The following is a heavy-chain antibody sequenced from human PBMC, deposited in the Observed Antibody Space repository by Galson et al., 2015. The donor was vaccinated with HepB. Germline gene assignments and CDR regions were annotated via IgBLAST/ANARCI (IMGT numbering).Heavy chain of an antibody. CDR2: IIPIFGTA. CDR1: GGTFSSYA. D-gene: IGHD6-13*01. CDR3: ARDLLPYSSSWYDAFDI. V-gene: IGHV1-69*13. J-gene: IGHJ3*02. Sequence: SVKVSCKASGGTFSSYAISWVRQAPGQGLEWKGGIIPIFGTANYAQKFQGRVTITADESTSTAYMELSSLRSEDTAVYYCARDLLPYSSSWYDAFDICGQGTMVTVSS.